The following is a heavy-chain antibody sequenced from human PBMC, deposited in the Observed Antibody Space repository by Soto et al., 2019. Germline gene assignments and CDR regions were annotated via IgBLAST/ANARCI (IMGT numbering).Heavy chain of an antibody. Sequence: GGSLRLSCTASGYNFSSYAVSWVRQAPGRAPEWVSAISSGGSRTYYADFAKGRFTISRDNFKKTLYLEIDSLRVEDIAVYYCVRRAYYFDGTGSHGFDVWGQGTTVTVS. CDR3: VRRAYYFDGTGSHGFDV. J-gene: IGHJ3*01. V-gene: IGHV3-23*01. CDR2: ISSGGSRT. CDR1: GYNFSSYA. D-gene: IGHD3-22*01.